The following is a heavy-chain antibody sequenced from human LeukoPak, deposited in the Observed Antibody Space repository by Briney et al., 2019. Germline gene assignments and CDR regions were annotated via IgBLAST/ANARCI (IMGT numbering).Heavy chain of an antibody. CDR2: INHSGST. CDR1: GGSFSGYY. J-gene: IGHJ6*03. Sequence: KPSETLSLTCAVYGGSFSGYYWSWIRQPPGKGLEWIGEINHSGSTNYNPSLKSRVTISVDTSKNQFSLKLSSVTAADTAVYYCARITFWSGYYYYYYYYMDVWGKGTTVTVSS. V-gene: IGHV4-34*01. CDR3: ARITFWSGYYYYYYYYMDV. D-gene: IGHD3-3*01.